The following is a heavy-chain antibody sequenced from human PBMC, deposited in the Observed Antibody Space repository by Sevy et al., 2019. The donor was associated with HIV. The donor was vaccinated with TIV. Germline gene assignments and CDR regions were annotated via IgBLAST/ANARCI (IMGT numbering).Heavy chain of an antibody. CDR1: GFTFSSYA. CDR2: ISYDGSNK. D-gene: IGHD3-22*01. J-gene: IGHJ3*02. CDR3: ARGEGIRYYYDSSGYWGAADAFDI. Sequence: GGSLRLSCAASGFTFSSYAMHWVRQAPGKGLEWVAVISYDGSNKYYADSVKGRFTISRDNSKNTLYLQMNSLRAEDTAVYYCARGEGIRYYYDSSGYWGAADAFDIWGQGTMVTVSS. V-gene: IGHV3-30-3*01.